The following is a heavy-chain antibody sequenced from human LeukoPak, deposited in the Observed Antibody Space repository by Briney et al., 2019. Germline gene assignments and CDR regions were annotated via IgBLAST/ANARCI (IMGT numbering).Heavy chain of an antibody. D-gene: IGHD3-10*01. Sequence: SETLSLTCTVSGGSISSYYWSWIRQPAGKGLEWIGRIYTSRSTNYNPSLKSRVTMSVDTSKNQFSLKLSSVTAADTAVYYCARDSTMVRGAYYFDYWGQGTLVTVSS. CDR1: GGSISSYY. J-gene: IGHJ4*02. V-gene: IGHV4-4*07. CDR3: ARDSTMVRGAYYFDY. CDR2: IYTSRST.